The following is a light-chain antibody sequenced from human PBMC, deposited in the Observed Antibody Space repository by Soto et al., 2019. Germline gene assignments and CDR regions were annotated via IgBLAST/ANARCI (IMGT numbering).Light chain of an antibody. Sequence: EIVLTQSPATLSLSPVDRVTLSCRASQSVSSYLTWYQQKPGQAPRLLIYEASKRATGIPARFSGSGSGTDFTITISSLETEDFAVYFCQQYSRWPRETFGPGTKVDIK. V-gene: IGKV3-11*01. CDR3: QQYSRWPRET. J-gene: IGKJ3*01. CDR1: QSVSSY. CDR2: EAS.